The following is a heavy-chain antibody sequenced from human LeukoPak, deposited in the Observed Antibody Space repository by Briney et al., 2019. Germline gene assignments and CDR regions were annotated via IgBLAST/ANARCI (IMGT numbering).Heavy chain of an antibody. Sequence: GGSLRLSCAASGFTVSSNYMSWVRQAPGKGLEWVSTIYSGGSTYYADSVKGRFTISRDNAKNSLYLQMNSLRAEDTAVYYCARASVDDYGDYENAFDIWGQGTMVTVSS. D-gene: IGHD4-17*01. CDR2: IYSGGST. V-gene: IGHV3-53*01. CDR1: GFTVSSNY. CDR3: ARASVDDYGDYENAFDI. J-gene: IGHJ3*02.